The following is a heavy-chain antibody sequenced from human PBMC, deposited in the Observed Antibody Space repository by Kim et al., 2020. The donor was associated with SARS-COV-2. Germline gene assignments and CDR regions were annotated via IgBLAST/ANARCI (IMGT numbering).Heavy chain of an antibody. J-gene: IGHJ3*02. D-gene: IGHD3-3*01. CDR3: AKVGLGDAFDI. V-gene: IGHV3-30*18. CDR2: ISYDGSNK. CDR1: GFTFSSYG. Sequence: GGSLRLSCAASGFTFSSYGMHWVRQAPGKGLEWVAVISYDGSNKYYADSVKGRFTISRDNSKNTLYLQMNSLRAEDTAVYYCAKVGLGDAFDIWGQGTMVTVSS.